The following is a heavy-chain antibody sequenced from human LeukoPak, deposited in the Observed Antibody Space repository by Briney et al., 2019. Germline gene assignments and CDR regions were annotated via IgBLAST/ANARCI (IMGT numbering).Heavy chain of an antibody. V-gene: IGHV1-8*03. CDR3: ARGRRYCSSTSCHYYFDY. Sequence: ASVKVSCKASGYTFTSYDINWVRQTTGQGLEWMGWMNPNSGNTGYAQKFQGRVTITRNTSISTAYMELSSLRSEDTAVYYCARGRRYCSSTSCHYYFDYWGQGTLVTVSS. D-gene: IGHD2-2*01. CDR1: GYTFTSYD. CDR2: MNPNSGNT. J-gene: IGHJ4*02.